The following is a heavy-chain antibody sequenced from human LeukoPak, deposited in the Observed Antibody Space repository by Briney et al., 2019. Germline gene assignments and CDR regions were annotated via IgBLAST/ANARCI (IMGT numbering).Heavy chain of an antibody. Sequence: GGSLRLSCAASGFTFSSYAMSWVRQAPGKGLEWVSAISGSGGSTYYADSVKGRFTISRDNSKNTLYLQMNSLRAEDTAVYYCATDIVVVVAATPIGYWGQGTLVTVSS. J-gene: IGHJ4*02. CDR2: ISGSGGST. CDR3: ATDIVVVVAATPIGY. D-gene: IGHD2-15*01. CDR1: GFTFSSYA. V-gene: IGHV3-23*01.